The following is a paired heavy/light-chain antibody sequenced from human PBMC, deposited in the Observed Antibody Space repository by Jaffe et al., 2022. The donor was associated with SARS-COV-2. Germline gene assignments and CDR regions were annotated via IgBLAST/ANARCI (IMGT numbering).Light chain of an antibody. CDR2: AAS. CDR3: QQSYSTIT. V-gene: IGKV1-39*01. J-gene: IGKJ4*01. CDR1: QSISSY. Sequence: DIQMTQSPSSLSASVGDRVTITCRASQSISSYLNWYQQKPGKAPKLLIYAASSLQSGVPSRFSGSGSGTDFTLTISSLQPEDFATYYCQQSYSTITFGGGTKVEIK.
Heavy chain of an antibody. Sequence: QVQLQESGPGLVKPSQTLSLTCTVSGGSISSGSYYWSWIRQPAGKGLEWIGRIYTSGSTNYNPSLKSRVTISVDTSKNQFSLKLSSVTAADTAVYYCARDYSLNYDFWSGTPSHDAFDIWGQGTMVTVSS. V-gene: IGHV4-61*02. CDR3: ARDYSLNYDFWSGTPSHDAFDI. CDR1: GGSISSGSYY. D-gene: IGHD3-3*01. CDR2: IYTSGST. J-gene: IGHJ3*02.